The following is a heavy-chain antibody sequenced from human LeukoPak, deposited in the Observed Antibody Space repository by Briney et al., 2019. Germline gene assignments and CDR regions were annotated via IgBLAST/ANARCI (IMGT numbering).Heavy chain of an antibody. D-gene: IGHD2-2*02. CDR3: ARGVVPAAIDWFDP. V-gene: IGHV1-69*05. CDR2: IIPIFGTA. J-gene: IGHJ5*02. CDR1: GGTFSSYA. Sequence: ASVKVSCKASGGTFSSYAISWVRQAPGQGLEWMGGIIPIFGTANYAQKFQGRVTITTDESTSTAYMELSSLRSEDTAVYYCARGVVPAAIDWFDPWGQGTLVTVSS.